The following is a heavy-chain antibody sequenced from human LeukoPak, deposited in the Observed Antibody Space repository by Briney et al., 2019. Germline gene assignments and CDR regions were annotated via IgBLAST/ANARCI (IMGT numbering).Heavy chain of an antibody. J-gene: IGHJ6*03. D-gene: IGHD2-21*02. V-gene: IGHV3-23*01. CDR2: IGGNDFIA. CDR3: AKGGDSYYSYYYMDV. CDR1: GFIFQNYA. Sequence: GGSLRLSCAASGFIFQNYALRWVRQAPGKGLEWLSGIGGNDFIAEYADSVKGRFTISRDNSKNTLCLQMNSLRADDTAIYYCAKGGDSYYSYYYMDVWGKGTTVTVSS.